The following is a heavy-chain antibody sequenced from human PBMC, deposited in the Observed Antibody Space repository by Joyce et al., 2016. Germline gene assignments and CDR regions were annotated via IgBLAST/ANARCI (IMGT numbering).Heavy chain of an antibody. Sequence: EVQLVESGGVVVQPGGSLRLSCAASGFTFDDYTMHWVRQAPWKGLEWVSLSSWDVGSTYYAYSVKGRFTISRENSKNSLYLQMNSLRTEDTALYYCAKDRGGFGVVISSYLDYWGQGTLVTVSS. D-gene: IGHD3-3*01. CDR1: GFTFDDYT. J-gene: IGHJ4*02. V-gene: IGHV3-43*01. CDR2: SSWDVGST. CDR3: AKDRGGFGVVISSYLDY.